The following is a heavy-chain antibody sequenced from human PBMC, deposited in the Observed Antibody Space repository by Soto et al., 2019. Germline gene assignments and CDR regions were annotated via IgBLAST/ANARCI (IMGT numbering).Heavy chain of an antibody. CDR2: INAGNGDT. D-gene: IGHD3-22*01. CDR3: ARDKSYDSSGYYLY. Sequence: ASVKVSCKASGYTFTIYAMHWVRQAPGQRLEWMGWINAGNGDTEYSQKFQGRVTITRDTSASTAYLELSSLRSEDTAVYYCARDKSYDSSGYYLYWGQGTLVTVSS. J-gene: IGHJ4*02. CDR1: GYTFTIYA. V-gene: IGHV1-3*01.